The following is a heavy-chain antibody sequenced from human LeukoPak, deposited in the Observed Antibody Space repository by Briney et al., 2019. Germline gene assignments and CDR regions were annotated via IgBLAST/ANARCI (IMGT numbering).Heavy chain of an antibody. D-gene: IGHD3-10*01. J-gene: IGHJ6*03. V-gene: IGHV3-21*01. CDR3: ARDNDKRITMVRGVIPYYYYYMDV. CDR2: ISSSSSYI. CDR1: GFNFSSYW. Sequence: GGSLRLSCAASGFNFSSYWMIWVRQAPGKGLEWVSSISSSSSYIYYADSVKGRFTISRDNAKNSLYLQMNSLRAEDTAVYYCARDNDKRITMVRGVIPYYYYYMDVWGKGTTVTISS.